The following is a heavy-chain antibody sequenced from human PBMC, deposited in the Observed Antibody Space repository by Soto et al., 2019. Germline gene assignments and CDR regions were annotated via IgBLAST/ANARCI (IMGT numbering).Heavy chain of an antibody. J-gene: IGHJ4*02. V-gene: IGHV4-31*03. CDR3: ARGPLRERWPQDY. CDR2: IYYSGST. Sequence: PSETLSLTCTVSGGSISSGGYYWSWIRQHPGKGLEWIGYIYYSGSTYYNPSLKSRVTISVDTSKNQFSLKLSSVTAADTAVYYCARGPLRERWPQDYWGQGTLVTVPQ. D-gene: IGHD3-16*01. CDR1: GGSISSGGYY.